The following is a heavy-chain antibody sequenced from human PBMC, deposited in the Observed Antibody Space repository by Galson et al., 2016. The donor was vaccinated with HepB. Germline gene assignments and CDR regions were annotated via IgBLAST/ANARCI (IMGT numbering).Heavy chain of an antibody. CDR3: ARRWYNWNYFFVFDM. Sequence: ETLSLTCTLSGGSISGYYWSWIRQPPGKGLEWIGDIYYTGKTYYNPSLKSRLTISIDTSKNHFSLKLTSVTSADTAVYYCARRWYNWNYFFVFDMWGQGTMVTVSS. CDR2: IYYTGKT. D-gene: IGHD1-7*01. CDR1: GGSISGYY. V-gene: IGHV4-59*01. J-gene: IGHJ3*02.